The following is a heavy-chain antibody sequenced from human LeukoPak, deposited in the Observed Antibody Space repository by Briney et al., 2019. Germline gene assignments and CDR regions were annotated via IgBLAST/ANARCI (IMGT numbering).Heavy chain of an antibody. CDR2: IYYTGST. CDR3: AKAAIVVVPAATDY. D-gene: IGHD2-2*01. Sequence: SETLSLTCTVSDGSITSYYWSWIRQPPGKGLEWIGYIYYTGSTNYNPSLKSRVTISVDMSKNQFSLKLSSVTAADTAVYYCAKAAIVVVPAATDYWGQGTLVTVSS. J-gene: IGHJ4*02. V-gene: IGHV4-59*01. CDR1: DGSITSYY.